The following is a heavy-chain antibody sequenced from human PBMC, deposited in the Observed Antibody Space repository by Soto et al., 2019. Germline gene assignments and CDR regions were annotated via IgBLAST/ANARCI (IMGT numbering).Heavy chain of an antibody. CDR1: GYRFTIYW. D-gene: IGHD1-7*01. J-gene: IGHJ3*02. V-gene: IGHV5-51*01. CDR2: IYPGDSDT. CDR3: ARVTGTTGAFDI. Sequence: GEALNISCKVSGYRFTIYWIGWVRQMPGKGLEWMGIIYPGDSDTRYSPSFQGQVTISADKSISTAYLQWSSLKASDTAMYYCARVTGTTGAFDIWGQGTMVTVSS.